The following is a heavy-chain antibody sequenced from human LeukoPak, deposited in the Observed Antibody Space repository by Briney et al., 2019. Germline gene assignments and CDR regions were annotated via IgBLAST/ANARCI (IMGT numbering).Heavy chain of an antibody. CDR1: GGSISSGGYY. CDR2: IYYSGST. CDR3: ARSVGYCSSTSCYTSSNWFDP. Sequence: SETLSLTCTVSGGSISSGGYYWSWIRQHPGKGLEWIGYIYYSGSTYYNPSLKSRVTISVDTSKNQFSLKLSSVTAADTAVYYCARSVGYCSSTSCYTSSNWFDPWGQGTLVTVS. V-gene: IGHV4-31*03. D-gene: IGHD2-2*02. J-gene: IGHJ5*02.